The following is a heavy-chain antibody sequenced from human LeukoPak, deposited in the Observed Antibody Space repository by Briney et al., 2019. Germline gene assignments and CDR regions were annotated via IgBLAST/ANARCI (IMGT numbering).Heavy chain of an antibody. CDR1: GGSISSSSYY. J-gene: IGHJ5*02. CDR2: IYYSGST. D-gene: IGHD2-15*01. CDR3: ARLHVVVVAATHWFDP. V-gene: IGHV4-39*01. Sequence: SETLSLTCTVSGGSISSSSYYWGWIRQPPGKGLEWIGSIYYSGSTYYNPSLKSRVTISVDTSKNQFSLKLSSVTAADTAVYYCARLHVVVVAATHWFDPWGQGTLVTVSS.